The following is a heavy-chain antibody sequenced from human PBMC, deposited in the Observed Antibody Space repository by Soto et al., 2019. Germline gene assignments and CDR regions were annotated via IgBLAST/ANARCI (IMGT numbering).Heavy chain of an antibody. CDR3: ARVEAETYYDFWSGYYFDY. J-gene: IGHJ4*02. CDR1: GGSISSGDYY. Sequence: PSETLSLTCTVSGGSISSGDYYWSWIRQPPGKGLEWIGYIYYSGSTYYNPSLKSRVTISVDTSKNQFSLKPSSVTAADTAVYYCARVEAETYYDFWSGYYFDYWGQGTLVTVSS. CDR2: IYYSGST. D-gene: IGHD3-3*01. V-gene: IGHV4-30-4*01.